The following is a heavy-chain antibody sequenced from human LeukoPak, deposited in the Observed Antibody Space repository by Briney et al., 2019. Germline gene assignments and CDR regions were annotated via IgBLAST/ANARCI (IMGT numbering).Heavy chain of an antibody. Sequence: SETLSLTCAVSGASITNNNYYWGWIRQPPGKGLEWIGSIYSSGSTYYYPSLKSRVTISVDTSKNQFSLNLSSVTAADTAVYYCARSWGFFSFHPWGQGTLVTVSS. CDR3: ARSWGFFSFHP. J-gene: IGHJ5*02. CDR1: GASITNNNYY. CDR2: IYSSGST. D-gene: IGHD3-16*01. V-gene: IGHV4-39*01.